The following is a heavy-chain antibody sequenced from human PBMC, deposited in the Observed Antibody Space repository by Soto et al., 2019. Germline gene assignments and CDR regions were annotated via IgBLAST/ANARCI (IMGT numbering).Heavy chain of an antibody. D-gene: IGHD6-13*01. CDR2: ISGSGGST. J-gene: IGHJ4*02. Sequence: GGSLRLSCAASGVNFSSYAMSWVRQAPGKGLEWVSVISGSGGSTYYADSVKGRFTISRDNSKNTLYLQMNSLRAEDTAGYYCARRGPGTYFDYWGQGTLVTVSS. CDR1: GVNFSSYA. CDR3: ARRGPGTYFDY. V-gene: IGHV3-23*01.